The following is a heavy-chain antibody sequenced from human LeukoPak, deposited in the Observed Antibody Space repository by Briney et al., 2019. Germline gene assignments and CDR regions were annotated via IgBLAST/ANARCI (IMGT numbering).Heavy chain of an antibody. V-gene: IGHV3-13*01. CDR3: ARGKTLRYFDWLSNYYYYGMDV. J-gene: IGHJ6*02. CDR2: IGTAGDT. Sequence: GGSLRLSCAASGFTFSSYDMHWVRQATGKGLEWVSAIGTAGDTYYPGSVKGRFTISRENAKNSFYLQMNSLRAGDTAVYYCARGKTLRYFDWLSNYYYYGMDVWGQGTTVTVSS. D-gene: IGHD3-9*01. CDR1: GFTFSSYD.